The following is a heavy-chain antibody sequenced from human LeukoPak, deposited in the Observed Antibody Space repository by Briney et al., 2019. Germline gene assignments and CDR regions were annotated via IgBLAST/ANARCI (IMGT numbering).Heavy chain of an antibody. D-gene: IGHD1-26*01. CDR2: ISYDGSKK. V-gene: IGHV3-30*04. J-gene: IGHJ4*02. Sequence: GGSLRLSCAASGFTFSSYAMHWVRQAPGKGLEWVAVISYDGSKKYHADSVKGRFTISRDNSKNTLYLQMNSLRAEDTAVYYCAKDAVVGELLMMYYFDYWGRGTLVTVSS. CDR3: AKDAVVGELLMMYYFDY. CDR1: GFTFSSYA.